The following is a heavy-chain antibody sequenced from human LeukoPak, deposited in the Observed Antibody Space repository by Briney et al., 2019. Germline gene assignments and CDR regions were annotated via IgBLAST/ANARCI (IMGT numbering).Heavy chain of an antibody. CDR3: ARDLFLWELLPHDAFDI. V-gene: IGHV3-23*01. Sequence: PGGSLRLSCAASGFTFSSHGMSWVRHAPGEGLEWVSAISGSGGSTYYADSVKGRFTISRDNSKNTLYLQMNSLRAEDTAVYYCARDLFLWELLPHDAFDIWGQGTMVTVSS. D-gene: IGHD1-26*01. CDR2: ISGSGGST. CDR1: GFTFSSHG. J-gene: IGHJ3*02.